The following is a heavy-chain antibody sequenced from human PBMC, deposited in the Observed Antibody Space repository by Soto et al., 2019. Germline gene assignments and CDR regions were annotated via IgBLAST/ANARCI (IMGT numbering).Heavy chain of an antibody. CDR3: AREKRTGESSYLTY. CDR2: ISYDGSNK. V-gene: IGHV3-30*04. CDR1: GFTFSSYA. J-gene: IGHJ4*02. D-gene: IGHD3-10*01. Sequence: GGSLRLSCAASGFTFSSYAMHWVRQAPGKGLEWVAVISYDGSNKYYADSVKGRFTIARDNSKNTLYLQMNSLRAEDTAVYYCAREKRTGESSYLTYWGQGTLVTVSS.